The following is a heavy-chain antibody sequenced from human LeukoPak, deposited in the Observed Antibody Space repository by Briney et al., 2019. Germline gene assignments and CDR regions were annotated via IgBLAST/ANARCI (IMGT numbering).Heavy chain of an antibody. J-gene: IGHJ5*02. Sequence: ASVKDSCKASGYTFNSYYMNWVRQAPGQGLEWMGIINPSGGSTSYAQKFQGRVTMTRDMSTSTVYMELSSLRSEDTAVYYCSRGGGEAAGPWFDPWGQGTLVTVSS. D-gene: IGHD6-13*01. CDR2: INPSGGST. CDR3: SRGGGEAAGPWFDP. CDR1: GYTFNSYY. V-gene: IGHV1-46*02.